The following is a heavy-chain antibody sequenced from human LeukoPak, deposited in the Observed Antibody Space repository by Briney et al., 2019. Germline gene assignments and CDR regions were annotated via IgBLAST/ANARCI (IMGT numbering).Heavy chain of an antibody. CDR1: GFTFSSYA. CDR3: ARDPASWLWPEVDGMDV. J-gene: IGHJ6*02. V-gene: IGHV3-11*01. CDR2: INSSGSTI. D-gene: IGHD5-12*01. Sequence: PGGSLRLSCAASGFTFSSYAMSWIRQAPGKGLEWVSYINSSGSTIYYADSVKGRFTISRDNAKNSLYLQMNSLRAEDTAVYYCARDPASWLWPEVDGMDVWGQGTTVTVSS.